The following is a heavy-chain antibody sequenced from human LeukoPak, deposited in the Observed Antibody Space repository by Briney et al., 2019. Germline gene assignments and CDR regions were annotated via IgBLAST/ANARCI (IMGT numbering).Heavy chain of an antibody. Sequence: ASVKVSCKASGYTFTGYYMHWVRRAPGQGLEWMGWINPNSGGTNYAQKFQGRVTMTRDTSISTAYMELSRLRSDDTAVYYCARVRRNSGYANFDYWGQGTLVTVSS. CDR2: INPNSGGT. V-gene: IGHV1-2*02. J-gene: IGHJ4*02. CDR3: ARVRRNSGYANFDY. D-gene: IGHD5-12*01. CDR1: GYTFTGYY.